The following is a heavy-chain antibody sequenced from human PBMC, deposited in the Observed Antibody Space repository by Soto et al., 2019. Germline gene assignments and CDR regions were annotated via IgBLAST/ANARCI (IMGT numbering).Heavy chain of an antibody. V-gene: IGHV1-2*04. CDR3: ATSRDYGPNTMGY. Sequence: QVQLVQSGAEVKKPGASVKVSCKASGYTFTGYYMHWVRQAPGQGLEWMGWINPNSGGTNYAQKFQGWVAMTRDTSISTAYMELSRLRSDDTAVYYCATSRDYGPNTMGYWGQGTLVTVSS. CDR1: GYTFTGYY. D-gene: IGHD3-10*01. J-gene: IGHJ4*02. CDR2: INPNSGGT.